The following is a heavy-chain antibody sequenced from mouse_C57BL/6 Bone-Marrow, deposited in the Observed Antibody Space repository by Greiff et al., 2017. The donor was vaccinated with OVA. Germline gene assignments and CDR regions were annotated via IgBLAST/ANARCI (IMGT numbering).Heavy chain of an antibody. CDR1: GFNIKDDY. V-gene: IGHV14-4*01. D-gene: IGHD3-2*02. CDR3: TTWGSSGYEAWFAY. CDR2: IDPENGDT. J-gene: IGHJ3*01. Sequence: VQLQQSGAELVRPGASVKLSCTASGFNIKDDYMHWVKQRPEQGLEWIGWIDPENGDTEYASKFQGKATITADTSSNTAYLQLSSLTSEDTAVYYCTTWGSSGYEAWFAYWGQGTLVTVSA.